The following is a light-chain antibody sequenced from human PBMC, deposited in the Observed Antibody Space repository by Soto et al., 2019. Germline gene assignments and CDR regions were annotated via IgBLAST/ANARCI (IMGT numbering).Light chain of an antibody. CDR1: QSISSW. J-gene: IGKJ1*01. V-gene: IGKV1-5*03. Sequence: EIQMTQSPSTLSASVGDRVTITCRDSQSISSWLAWYQQKPGKAPKLLIYKASSLESGVPSRFSVSGSGTEFTLTISSLQPDDFATYYCQQDNSYPWTFGQGTKVEIK. CDR3: QQDNSYPWT. CDR2: KAS.